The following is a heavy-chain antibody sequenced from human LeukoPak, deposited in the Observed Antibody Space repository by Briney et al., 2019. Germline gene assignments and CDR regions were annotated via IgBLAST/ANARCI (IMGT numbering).Heavy chain of an antibody. J-gene: IGHJ4*02. V-gene: IGHV4-39*07. CDR1: GGSISSYY. Sequence: SETLSLTCTVSGGSISSYYWSWIRQPPGKGLEWIGSIYYSGSTYYNPSLKSRVTISVDTSKNQFSLKLSSVTAADTAVYYCARLSVAGTCNYWGQGTLVTVSS. CDR3: ARLSVAGTCNY. CDR2: IYYSGST. D-gene: IGHD6-19*01.